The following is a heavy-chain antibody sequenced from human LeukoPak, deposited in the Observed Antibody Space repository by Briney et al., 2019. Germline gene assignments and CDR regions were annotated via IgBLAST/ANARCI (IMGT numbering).Heavy chain of an antibody. CDR2: INWNGGST. D-gene: IGHD1-1*01. CDR1: GFTFDDYG. Sequence: GGSLRLSCAASGFTFDDYGMSWVRQAPGKGLEWVSGINWNGGSTGYADSVKGRFTISRDNAKNSLYLRMNSLRAEDTALYYCAGDDGWNARGKGPDYWGQGTLVTVSS. J-gene: IGHJ4*02. V-gene: IGHV3-20*04. CDR3: AGDDGWNARGKGPDY.